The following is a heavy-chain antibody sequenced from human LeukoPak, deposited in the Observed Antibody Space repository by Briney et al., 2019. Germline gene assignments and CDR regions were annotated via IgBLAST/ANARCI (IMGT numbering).Heavy chain of an antibody. J-gene: IGHJ4*02. D-gene: IGHD3-22*01. CDR1: GFTFSNAW. Sequence: PGGSLRLSCAASGFTFSNAWMAWVRQAPGKGLEWVGRIRSKTDGGTIDYAAPVKDRFTISRDDSKNTLYLQMNSLEIEDTAVYFCTTDRTMKGYWGQGTLATVSS. CDR3: TTDRTMKGY. V-gene: IGHV3-15*01. CDR2: IRSKTDGGTI.